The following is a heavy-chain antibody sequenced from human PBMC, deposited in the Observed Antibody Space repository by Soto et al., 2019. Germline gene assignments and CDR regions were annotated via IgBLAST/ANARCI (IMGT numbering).Heavy chain of an antibody. J-gene: IGHJ4*02. CDR1: CGSISSSNW. CDR2: IYHSGST. CDR3: ARVPTQKEGRVFDY. V-gene: IGHV4-4*02. Sequence: PSETLSLTCAVSCGSISSSNWWSWVRQPPGKGLEWIGEIYHSGSTNYNPSLKSRVTISVDKSKNQFSLKLSSVTAADTAVYYCARVPTQKEGRVFDYWGQGTLVTVSS.